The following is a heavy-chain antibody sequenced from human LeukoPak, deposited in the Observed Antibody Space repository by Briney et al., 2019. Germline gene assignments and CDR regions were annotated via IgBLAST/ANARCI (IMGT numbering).Heavy chain of an antibody. V-gene: IGHV4-31*03. CDR1: GGSIRSGDFY. Sequence: SQTLSLTCTVSGGSIRSGDFYWSWIRQHPGKGLEWIGYIYYSGTTYYSPSLKSRVTISLDTSKNQFSLKLSSVTAADTAVYYCARHFNGTPAPLPFDSWGQGTLVTVSS. J-gene: IGHJ4*02. CDR2: IYYSGTT. CDR3: ARHFNGTPAPLPFDS. D-gene: IGHD3-3*02.